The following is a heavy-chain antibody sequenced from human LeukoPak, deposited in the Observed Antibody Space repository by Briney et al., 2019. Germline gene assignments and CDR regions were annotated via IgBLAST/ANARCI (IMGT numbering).Heavy chain of an antibody. V-gene: IGHV3-9*01. D-gene: IGHD5-12*01. CDR1: GFTFDDYA. CDR3: AINGGGDSGYGNFDY. J-gene: IGHJ4*02. Sequence: PGRSLRLSCAHSGFTFDDYAMHWVPQVPGKGLEWVSGISWNIDSIDYADSVKGRFTTSRDNAKNSLYLQMNSLRAEDTAFYFCAINGGGDSGYGNFDYWGEGTLVTVSS. CDR2: ISWNIDSI.